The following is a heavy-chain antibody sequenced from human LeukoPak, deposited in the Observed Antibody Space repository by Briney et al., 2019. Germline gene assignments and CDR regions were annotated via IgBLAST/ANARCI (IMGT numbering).Heavy chain of an antibody. J-gene: IGHJ4*02. CDR2: INHSGST. Sequence: SETLSLTCAVYGGSFSGYYWSWIRQPPGKGLVWIGEINHSGSTNYNPSLKSRVTISVDTSKNQFSLKLSSVTAADTAVYYCARGYGSGWYGGDYWGQGTLVTVSS. CDR1: GGSFSGYY. D-gene: IGHD6-19*01. V-gene: IGHV4-34*01. CDR3: ARGYGSGWYGGDY.